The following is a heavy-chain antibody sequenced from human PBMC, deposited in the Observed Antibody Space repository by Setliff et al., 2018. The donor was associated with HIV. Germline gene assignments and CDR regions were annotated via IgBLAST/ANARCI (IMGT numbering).Heavy chain of an antibody. D-gene: IGHD5-18*01. J-gene: IGHJ4*02. CDR1: GGSFSVYY. Sequence: PSETLSLTCAVYGGSFSVYYWSWIRQPPGKGLEWIGEINHSGSTNYNPSLKSRVTISIDTSKNQFSLKLTSVTAADTAVYYCARTLRAAAMGYFDYWGQGTLVTVSS. CDR2: INHSGST. CDR3: ARTLRAAAMGYFDY. V-gene: IGHV4-34*01.